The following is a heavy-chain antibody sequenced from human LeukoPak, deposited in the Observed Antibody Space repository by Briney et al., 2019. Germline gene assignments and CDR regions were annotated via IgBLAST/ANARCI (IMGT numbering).Heavy chain of an antibody. Sequence: ASVTDSCKASGYTFTSYGISWVRQAPGQGLEWMGWIRAYNGNTNYAQKLQGRVTMTTDTSTSTAYMELRSLRSDDTAVYYCARVGVVPAAIGMDVWGQGTTVTVSS. V-gene: IGHV1-18*01. CDR2: IRAYNGNT. J-gene: IGHJ6*02. CDR3: ARVGVVPAAIGMDV. CDR1: GYTFTSYG. D-gene: IGHD2-2*01.